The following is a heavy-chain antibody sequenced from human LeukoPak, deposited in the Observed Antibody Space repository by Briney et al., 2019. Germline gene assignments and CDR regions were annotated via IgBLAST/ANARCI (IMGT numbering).Heavy chain of an antibody. J-gene: IGHJ5*02. CDR3: ARDLAAAGGDWFDP. CDR1: GGSISSGGYY. Sequence: SETLSLTCTVSGGSISSGGYYWSCIRQHPGKGLECIGYIYYSGSTYYNPSLKSRVTISVDTSKNQFSLKLSSVTAADTAVYYCARDLAAAGGDWFDPWGQRTLVTVSS. V-gene: IGHV4-31*03. D-gene: IGHD6-13*01. CDR2: IYYSGST.